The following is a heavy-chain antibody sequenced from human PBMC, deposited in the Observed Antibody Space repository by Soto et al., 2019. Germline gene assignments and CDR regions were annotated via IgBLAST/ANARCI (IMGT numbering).Heavy chain of an antibody. CDR3: ASGPYYDFWSGYLSY. D-gene: IGHD3-3*01. V-gene: IGHV4-34*01. CDR2: INHSGST. Sequence: SETLSLTCAVYGGSFSGYYWSWIRQPPGKGLEWIGEINHSGSTNYNPSLNSRVTISVDTSKNQFSLKLSSVTAADTAVYYCASGPYYDFWSGYLSYWGQGTLVTVSS. J-gene: IGHJ4*02. CDR1: GGSFSGYY.